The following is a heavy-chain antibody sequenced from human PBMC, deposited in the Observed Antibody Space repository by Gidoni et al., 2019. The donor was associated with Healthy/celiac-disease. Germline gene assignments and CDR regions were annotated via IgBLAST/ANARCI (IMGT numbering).Heavy chain of an antibody. D-gene: IGHD4-17*01. CDR1: GGSISSGSYY. CDR3: ARGRMTTGAEGWFDP. J-gene: IGHJ5*02. Sequence: QVQLQESGPGLVKPSQTLSLTCTVSGGSISSGSYYWSWIRQPAGKGLEWIGRIYTSGSTNYNPSLKSRVTISVVTSKNQFSLKLSSVTAADTAVYYCARGRMTTGAEGWFDPWGQGTLVTVSS. V-gene: IGHV4-61*02. CDR2: IYTSGST.